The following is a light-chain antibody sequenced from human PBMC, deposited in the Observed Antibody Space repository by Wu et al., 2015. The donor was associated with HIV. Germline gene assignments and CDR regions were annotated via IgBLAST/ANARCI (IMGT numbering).Light chain of an antibody. CDR2: KAS. Sequence: DIQMTQSPSTLSASIGDRVTITCRASQIITTSLAWYQQKPGKAPKVLIYKASSLESGVPSRFSGSGAGTEFTLTINSLQPDDFATYYCQQYYNYETFGQGTKGGNQT. CDR3: QQYYNYET. V-gene: IGKV1-5*03. CDR1: QIITTS. J-gene: IGKJ1*01.